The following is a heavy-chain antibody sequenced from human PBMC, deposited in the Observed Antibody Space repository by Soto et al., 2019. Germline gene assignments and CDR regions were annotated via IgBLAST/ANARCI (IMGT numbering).Heavy chain of an antibody. V-gene: IGHV4-30-4*01. Sequence: SETLSLTCTVSGGSISSGDYYWSWIRQPPGKGLQWIGYIYYSGSTYNNPSLKRRVTISVDTSKNQSSLKLSSVTAADMAVYSCASLLGEGHYYFDYWGQGTLVTVSS. J-gene: IGHJ4*02. CDR3: ASLLGEGHYYFDY. CDR2: IYYSGST. CDR1: GGSISSGDYY. D-gene: IGHD2-21*01.